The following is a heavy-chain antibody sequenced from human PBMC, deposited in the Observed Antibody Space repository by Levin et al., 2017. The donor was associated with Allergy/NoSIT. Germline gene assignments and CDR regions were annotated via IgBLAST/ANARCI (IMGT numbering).Heavy chain of an antibody. V-gene: IGHV3-33*01. Sequence: GGSLRLSCAASGFSFSDYNMHWVRQAPGKGLEWVAVIWYNDNNKFYGDSVMGRFTISRDNSKNTLYLQMNSLRVEDTAVYYCARANRKWEYMEAGTNFDYWGRGTLVTVSS. J-gene: IGHJ4*02. CDR2: IWYNDNNK. CDR3: ARANRKWEYMEAGTNFDY. CDR1: GFSFSDYN. D-gene: IGHD1-26*01.